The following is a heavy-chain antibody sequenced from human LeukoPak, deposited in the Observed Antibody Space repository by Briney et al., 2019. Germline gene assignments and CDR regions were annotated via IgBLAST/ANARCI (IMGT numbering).Heavy chain of an antibody. CDR1: GGTFCSYA. CDR3: ARDIFPSLGGGYYDAFDL. D-gene: IGHD3-22*01. J-gene: IGHJ3*01. CDR2: IIPIFGTA. Sequence: GASVKVSCKASGGTFCSYAISWVRQAPGQGLEWMGGIIPIFGTANYAQKFQGRVTITADESTSTAYMELSSLRAEDTAVYYCARDIFPSLGGGYYDAFDLWGQGTMVTVSS. V-gene: IGHV1-69*13.